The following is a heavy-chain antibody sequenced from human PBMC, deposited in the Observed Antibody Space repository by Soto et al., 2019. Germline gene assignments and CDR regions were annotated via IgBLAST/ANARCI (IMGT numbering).Heavy chain of an antibody. Sequence: PSETLSLTSTASGAPISAFYWSWIRQSPGKRLEWIGHIYYTGSTNYNPSLNSRVTISLHTSKNQFSLRLNSVTAADTAVYYCARRRYGYTWVWFDPWGQGTLVTVSS. D-gene: IGHD5-12*01. CDR2: IYYTGST. V-gene: IGHV4-59*01. J-gene: IGHJ5*02. CDR1: GAPISAFY. CDR3: ARRRYGYTWVWFDP.